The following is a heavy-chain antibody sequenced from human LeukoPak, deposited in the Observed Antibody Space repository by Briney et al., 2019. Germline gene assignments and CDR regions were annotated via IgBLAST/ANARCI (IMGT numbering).Heavy chain of an antibody. CDR3: ARTHGRQWLSSY. Sequence: TSETLSLTCTVSGGSITSSPYYWAWIRQPPGKGLEWIGSIDYSASTYYNPSLKSRVIISADTSKNQFSLRLSSVTAADTAVYHCARTHGRQWLSSYWGQGTLVTVSS. D-gene: IGHD6-19*01. J-gene: IGHJ4*02. CDR1: GGSITSSPYY. V-gene: IGHV4-39*01. CDR2: IDYSAST.